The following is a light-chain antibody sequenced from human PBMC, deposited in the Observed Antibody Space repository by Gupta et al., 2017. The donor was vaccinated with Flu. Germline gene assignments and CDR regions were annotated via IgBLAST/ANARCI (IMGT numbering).Light chain of an antibody. V-gene: IGLV1-44*01. CDR1: SSNIGSNT. Sequence: QAVLTQPPSTSGAPGQRVTIACSGRSSNIGSNTVNWYQQFPGTAPKLLIYTNDRRPSGVPDRFSGSKSGTSASLAIIWLQAEDEANYHCAAWDDYRNAYVFGTGTKVTVL. CDR3: AAWDDYRNAYV. CDR2: TND. J-gene: IGLJ1*01.